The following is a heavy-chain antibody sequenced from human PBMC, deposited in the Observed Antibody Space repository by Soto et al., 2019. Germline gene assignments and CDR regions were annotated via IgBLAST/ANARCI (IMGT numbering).Heavy chain of an antibody. J-gene: IGHJ4*02. CDR1: GGTFSSYS. V-gene: IGHV1-69*01. CDR2: IIPIFVTA. CDR3: ARDGGRHSGGIDY. Sequence: QVQLVQSGAEVKKPGSSVTVYCKASGGTFSSYSINWVRQAPGQGLEWMGEIIPIFVTANYAQKFQGRVTITADESTSTAYMELSSLRSEDTAVYYCARDGGRHSGGIDYWGQGTLVTVSS. D-gene: IGHD1-26*01.